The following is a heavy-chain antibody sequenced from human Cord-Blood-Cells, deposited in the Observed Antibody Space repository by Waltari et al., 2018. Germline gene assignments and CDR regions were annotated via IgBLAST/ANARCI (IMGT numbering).Heavy chain of an antibody. Sequence: QLQLQESGPGLVKPSETLSLTCTVSGGSISSSSYYWGWIRQPPGKGLGWIGSIDYSGSTYHNPSLTSRITISVDTSKNQFSLKLSSVTAADTAVYYCASPSGSYYDAFDIWGQGTMVTVSS. D-gene: IGHD1-26*01. CDR2: IDYSGST. CDR3: ASPSGSYYDAFDI. J-gene: IGHJ3*02. CDR1: GGSISSSSYY. V-gene: IGHV4-39*01.